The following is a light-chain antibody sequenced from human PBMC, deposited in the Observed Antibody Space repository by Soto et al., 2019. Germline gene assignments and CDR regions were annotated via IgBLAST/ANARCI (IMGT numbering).Light chain of an antibody. J-gene: IGKJ5*01. CDR2: AAS. CDR3: QQANSFLIT. CDR1: QYISNL. Sequence: IQMTQSPSSVSASVGDRVTITCRASQYISNLLAWYQQKPGRAPKLLIYAASSLQSGVPSRFSGSGSGTDFTLTISSLQPEDFATYYCQQANSFLITFGQGTRLEIK. V-gene: IGKV1-12*01.